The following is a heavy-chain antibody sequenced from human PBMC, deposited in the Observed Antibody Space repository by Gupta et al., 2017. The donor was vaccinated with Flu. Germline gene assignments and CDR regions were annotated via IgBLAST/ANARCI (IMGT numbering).Heavy chain of an antibody. CDR1: GFTFSSYA. D-gene: IGHD2-15*01. Sequence: EVQLLESGGGLVQPGGSRRLSCAASGFTFSSYAMSWVRQAPGKGLEWVSAISGSGGSTYYADSVKGRFTISRDNSKNTLYLQMNSLRAEDTAVYYCAKDLGYCSGGSCYLVDYWGQGTLVTVSS. V-gene: IGHV3-23*01. J-gene: IGHJ4*02. CDR2: ISGSGGST. CDR3: AKDLGYCSGGSCYLVDY.